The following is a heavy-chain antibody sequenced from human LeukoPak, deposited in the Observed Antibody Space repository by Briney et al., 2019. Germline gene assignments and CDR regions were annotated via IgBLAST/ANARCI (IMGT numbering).Heavy chain of an antibody. CDR2: IYYSGST. CDR1: GGSISSYY. J-gene: IGHJ4*02. Sequence: SETLSLTCTVSGGSISSYYWSWIRQPPGKGLEWIRYIYYSGSTNYNPSLKSRVTISVDTSKNQFSLKLSSVTAADTAVYYCARGERTTYYYDSSGYYPFDYWGQGTLVTVSS. D-gene: IGHD3-22*01. CDR3: ARGERTTYYYDSSGYYPFDY. V-gene: IGHV4-59*01.